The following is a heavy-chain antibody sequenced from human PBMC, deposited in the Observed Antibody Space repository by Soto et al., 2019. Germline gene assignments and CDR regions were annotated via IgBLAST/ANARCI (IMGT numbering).Heavy chain of an antibody. CDR3: AGPITSRFDY. V-gene: IGHV4-39*01. D-gene: IGHD3-16*01. CDR2: IHYRGST. J-gene: IGHJ4*02. Sequence: SETLSLTCNVSGGSVSSSGDYWGWIRQPPGKGLEWIGNIHYRGSTSYNPSLKSRVTISVDASKNQFSLKLSSVTAADTGVYYCAGPITSRFDYWGQGTLVTVSS. CDR1: GGSVSSSGDY.